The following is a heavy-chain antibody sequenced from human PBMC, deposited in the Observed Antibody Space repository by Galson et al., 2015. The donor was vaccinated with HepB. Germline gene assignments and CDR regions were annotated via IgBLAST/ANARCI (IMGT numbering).Heavy chain of an antibody. J-gene: IGHJ4*02. CDR3: ARDYGLYSSSWYFDY. D-gene: IGHD6-13*01. V-gene: IGHV1-69*04. CDR2: IIPILGIA. CDR1: GGTFSSYT. Sequence: SVKVSCKASGGTFSSYTISWVRQAPGQGLEWMGRIIPILGIANYAQKFQGRVTITADKSTSTAYMELSSLRSEDTAVYYCARDYGLYSSSWYFDYWGQGTLVTVSS.